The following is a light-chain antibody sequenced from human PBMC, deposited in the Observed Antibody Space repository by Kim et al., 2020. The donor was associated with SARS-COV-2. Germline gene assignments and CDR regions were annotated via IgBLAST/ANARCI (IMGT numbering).Light chain of an antibody. CDR2: AAS. J-gene: IGKJ4*01. CDR3: QQSHTAPLLS. V-gene: IGKV1-39*01. Sequence: DIQMTQSPSSLSASVGDRVTITCRASQSISNYLNWYQQKPGKATKLLIYAASSLHSGAPSRFSGSGSGTDFTLTITSLQPEDFATYFCQQSHTAPLLSFGGGTKWRS. CDR1: QSISNY.